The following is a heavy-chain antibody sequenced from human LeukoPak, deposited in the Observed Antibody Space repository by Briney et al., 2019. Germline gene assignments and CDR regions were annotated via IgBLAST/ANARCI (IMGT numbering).Heavy chain of an antibody. J-gene: IGHJ4*02. D-gene: IGHD6-19*01. CDR2: ISAYNGNT. Sequence: ASVKVSCKASGYTFTSYGISWVRQAPGQGLEWMGWISAYNGNTNYAQKLQGRVTMTTDTSTSTAYIELRSLRSDDTAVYYCARASGSGWYGTFDYWGQGTLVTVSS. CDR3: ARASGSGWYGTFDY. CDR1: GYTFTSYG. V-gene: IGHV1-18*01.